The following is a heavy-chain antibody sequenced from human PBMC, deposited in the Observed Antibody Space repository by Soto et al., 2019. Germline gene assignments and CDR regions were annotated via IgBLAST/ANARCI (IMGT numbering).Heavy chain of an antibody. Sequence: QPGGSLRLSCSASGFTFSIYAMHWVRQAPGKGLEYVSSISTNGGSTDYADSVKGRFTISRDNSKNTVYLQMSSLRVEDTAVYYCVKGEYYYDSSGYYPFDYWGQGT. CDR2: ISTNGGST. CDR3: VKGEYYYDSSGYYPFDY. V-gene: IGHV3-64D*06. J-gene: IGHJ4*02. D-gene: IGHD3-22*01. CDR1: GFTFSIYA.